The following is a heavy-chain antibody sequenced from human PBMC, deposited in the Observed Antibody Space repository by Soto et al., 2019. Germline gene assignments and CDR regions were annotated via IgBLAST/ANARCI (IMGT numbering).Heavy chain of an antibody. CDR2: INHSGST. D-gene: IGHD4-17*01. CDR3: ARGLAYYGDRPDY. CDR1: GGSFSGYY. J-gene: IGHJ4*02. V-gene: IGHV4-34*01. Sequence: QVQLQQWGAGLLKPSETLSLTCAVYGGSFSGYYWSWIRQPPGKGLEWIGEINHSGSTNYNPPLKSRVTISVDTSKDQFSLKLSSVTAAGTAVYYCARGLAYYGDRPDYWGQGTLVTVSS.